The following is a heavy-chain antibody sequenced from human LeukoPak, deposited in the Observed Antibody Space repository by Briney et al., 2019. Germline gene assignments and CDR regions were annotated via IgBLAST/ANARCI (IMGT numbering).Heavy chain of an antibody. CDR3: ARDPGVPAAAGTGLLYYFDY. J-gene: IGHJ4*02. Sequence: SETLSLTCAVYGGSFSGYYWSWIRQPPGKGLEWIGEINHSGSTNYNPSLKSRVTISVDTYKNQFSLKLSSVTAADTAVYYCARDPGVPAAAGTGLLYYFDYWGQGTLVTVSS. V-gene: IGHV4-34*01. CDR2: INHSGST. D-gene: IGHD6-13*01. CDR1: GGSFSGYY.